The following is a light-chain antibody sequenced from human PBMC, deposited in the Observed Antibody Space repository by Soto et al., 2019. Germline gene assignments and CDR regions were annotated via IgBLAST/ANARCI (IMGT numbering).Light chain of an antibody. CDR1: QILLHSNGYNY. Sequence: DIVMTQSPLSLPVTPGEPASISCMSGQILLHSNGYNYLDWYLQKPGQSPQLLIYLGSNRASGVPDRFSGSGSGTDFTLKISRVEAEDVGVYYCMQPLQSWTFGQGTKVDIK. CDR3: MQPLQSWT. V-gene: IGKV2-28*01. CDR2: LGS. J-gene: IGKJ1*01.